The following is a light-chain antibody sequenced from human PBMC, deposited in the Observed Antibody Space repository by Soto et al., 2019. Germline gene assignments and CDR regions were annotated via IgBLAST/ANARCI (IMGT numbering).Light chain of an antibody. CDR2: EAS. Sequence: DIQMTQSPSTLSASVGDRVTITCRASHSISPYLAWYQQKPGKAPKLLIYEASSLEGGVPSRFSGSGSETEFTLTISSLEPDDFASYYCQQYNSHWTFGQGTKVEIK. J-gene: IGKJ1*01. CDR3: QQYNSHWT. V-gene: IGKV1-5*03. CDR1: HSISPY.